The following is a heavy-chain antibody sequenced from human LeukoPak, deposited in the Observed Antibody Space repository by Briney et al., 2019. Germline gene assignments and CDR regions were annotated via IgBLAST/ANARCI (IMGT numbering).Heavy chain of an antibody. V-gene: IGHV1-18*01. CDR3: ARTVSGWYGDY. CDR2: INAYNGNT. Sequence: GASVKVSCKASGYTFTTYGITWVRQAPGQGLEWMGWINAYNGNTNYVQKLQGRVTMTTDTSTSTAYMELRSLRSDDTAMYYCARTVSGWYGDYWGQGTLVTVSS. CDR1: GYTFTTYG. D-gene: IGHD6-19*01. J-gene: IGHJ4*02.